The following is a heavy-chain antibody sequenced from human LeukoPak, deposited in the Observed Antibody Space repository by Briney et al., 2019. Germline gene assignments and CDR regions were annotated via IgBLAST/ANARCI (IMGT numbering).Heavy chain of an antibody. D-gene: IGHD5-18*01. Sequence: PGASLRLSCAASGFTFSGYAMSWVRQAPGKGLEWVSAISGSGGSTYYADSVKGGFTISRDNSKNTLYLQMSSLRAEDTAVYYCARMDTAMETGPIDYYYGMDVWGQGTTVTVSS. CDR1: GFTFSGYA. CDR2: ISGSGGST. CDR3: ARMDTAMETGPIDYYYGMDV. V-gene: IGHV3-23*01. J-gene: IGHJ6*02.